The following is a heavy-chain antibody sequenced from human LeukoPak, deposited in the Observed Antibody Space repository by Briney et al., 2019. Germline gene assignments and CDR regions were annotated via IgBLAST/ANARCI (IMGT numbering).Heavy chain of an antibody. CDR3: AREDIVVVQAANWFDP. V-gene: IGHV1-2*02. J-gene: IGHJ5*02. Sequence: ASVKVSCKASGYTFTGYYMHWVRQAPGQGLEWMGWINPNSGGTNYAQKFQGRVTMTRDTSISTAYMELSRLRSDDTAVYYCAREDIVVVQAANWFDPWGQGTLVTVSS. D-gene: IGHD2-2*01. CDR1: GYTFTGYY. CDR2: INPNSGGT.